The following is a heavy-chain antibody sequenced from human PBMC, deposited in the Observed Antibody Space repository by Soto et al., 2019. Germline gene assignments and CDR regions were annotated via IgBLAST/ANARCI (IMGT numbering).Heavy chain of an antibody. CDR3: AKEGDSGWYVDY. CDR1: GFTFSNYG. CDR2: ISYDGGYK. D-gene: IGHD6-19*01. V-gene: IGHV3-30*18. Sequence: QVQLVESGGGVVQPGRSLRLSCAVSGFTFSNYGMHWVRKAPGKGLEWVAVISYDGGYKYYIDSVKGRFTISRDNSKNMLYLQMNSLIAEDSAVYYCAKEGDSGWYVDYWGQGTLVAVS. J-gene: IGHJ4*02.